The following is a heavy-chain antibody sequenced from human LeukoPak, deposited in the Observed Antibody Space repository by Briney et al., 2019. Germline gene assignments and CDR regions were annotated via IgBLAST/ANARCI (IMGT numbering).Heavy chain of an antibody. D-gene: IGHD2-2*02. CDR1: GGSFSGYY. V-gene: IGHV4-34*01. Sequence: PSETLSLTCAVYGGSFSGYYWSWIRQPPGKGLEWIGEINHSGSTNYNPSLKSRVTISVDTSKNQFSLKLSSVTAADTAVCYCARVVPAAIGNRVWFDPWGQGTLVTVSS. CDR3: ARVVPAAIGNRVWFDP. CDR2: INHSGST. J-gene: IGHJ5*02.